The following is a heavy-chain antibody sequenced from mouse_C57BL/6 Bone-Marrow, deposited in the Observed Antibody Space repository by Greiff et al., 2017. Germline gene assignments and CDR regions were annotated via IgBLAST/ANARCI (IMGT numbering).Heavy chain of an antibody. Sequence: EVQLQQSGPELVKPGASVKISCKASGYTFTDYYMNWVKQSHGKSLEWIGDINPNNGGTSYNQKFKGKATLTVDKSSSTAYMELRSLTSEDSAVYYCAPSWGGSSYWYFDVWGTGTTVTVSS. CDR1: GYTFTDYY. CDR2: INPNNGGT. CDR3: APSWGGSSYWYFDV. V-gene: IGHV1-26*01. J-gene: IGHJ1*03. D-gene: IGHD1-1*01.